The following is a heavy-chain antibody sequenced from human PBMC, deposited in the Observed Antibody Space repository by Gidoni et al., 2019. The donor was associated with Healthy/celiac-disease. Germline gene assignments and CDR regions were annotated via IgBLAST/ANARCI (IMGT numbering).Heavy chain of an antibody. V-gene: IGHV3-9*01. D-gene: IGHD3-22*01. CDR2: ISWNSGSI. CDR3: AKDNHYYDSSGYGYYFDY. Sequence: EVQLVESGGGLVQPGRSLRLSCAASGFTFADYAMHWVRQAPGKGLEWVSGISWNSGSIDYADSVKGRFTISRDNAKNSLYLQMNSLRAEDTALYYCAKDNHYYDSSGYGYYFDYWGQGTLVTVSS. J-gene: IGHJ4*02. CDR1: GFTFADYA.